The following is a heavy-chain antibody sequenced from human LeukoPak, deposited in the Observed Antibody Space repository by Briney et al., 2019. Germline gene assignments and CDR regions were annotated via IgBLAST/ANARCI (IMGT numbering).Heavy chain of an antibody. CDR1: GYTFTSYG. J-gene: IGHJ4*02. D-gene: IGHD3-10*01. CDR2: MNPNSGNA. V-gene: IGHV1-8*02. Sequence: ASVKVSCKASGYTFTSYGISWVRQATGQGLEWMGWMNPNSGNAGYAQRFQGRVTMTRNNSISTAYMELTSLRSEDTAVYYCGRPLQRGSWTQRALDYWGQGTLVTVSS. CDR3: GRPLQRGSWTQRALDY.